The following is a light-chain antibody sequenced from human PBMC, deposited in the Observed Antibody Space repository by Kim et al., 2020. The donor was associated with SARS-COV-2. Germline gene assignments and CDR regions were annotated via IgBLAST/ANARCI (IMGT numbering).Light chain of an antibody. CDR3: SSFTSSSTLV. V-gene: IGLV2-14*03. CDR2: DVS. CDR1: SSDIGGYNY. J-gene: IGLJ2*01. Sequence: GQSITISCTGTSSDIGGYNYVSWYQQHPGKAPKLMIYDVSNRPSGVSNRFSGSKSGNTASLTISGLLAEDEADYYCSSFTSSSTLVFGGGTQLTVL.